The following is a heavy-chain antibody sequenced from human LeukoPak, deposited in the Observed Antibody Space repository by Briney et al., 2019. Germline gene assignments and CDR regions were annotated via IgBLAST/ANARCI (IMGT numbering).Heavy chain of an antibody. CDR1: GFTVSSNY. D-gene: IGHD7-27*01. CDR3: ARGEFPTGDRFDY. V-gene: IGHV3-53*01. Sequence: GVLRLSCAASGFTVSSNYMSWVRQAPGKGLEWVSVIYSGGSTYYADSVKGRFTISRDNSKNTLYLQMNSLRAEDTAVYYCARGEFPTGDRFDYWGQGTLVTVSS. J-gene: IGHJ4*02. CDR2: IYSGGST.